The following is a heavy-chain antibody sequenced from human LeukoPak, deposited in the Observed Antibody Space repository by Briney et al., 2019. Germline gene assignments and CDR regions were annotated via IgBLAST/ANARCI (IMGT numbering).Heavy chain of an antibody. CDR3: AREAITMVRGEIDY. D-gene: IGHD3-10*01. CDR2: IYHSGST. CDR1: GYSICSGYY. Sequence: PSETLSLTCTVSGYSICSGYYWGWIRQPPGKGLEWIGSIYHSGSTYYNPSLKSRVTISVDTSKNQFSLKLSSVTAADTAVYYCAREAITMVRGEIDYWGQGTLVTVSS. J-gene: IGHJ4*02. V-gene: IGHV4-38-2*02.